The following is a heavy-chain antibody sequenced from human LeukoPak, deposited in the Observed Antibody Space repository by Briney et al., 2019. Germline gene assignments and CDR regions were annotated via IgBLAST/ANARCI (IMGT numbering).Heavy chain of an antibody. CDR2: MNPNSGNT. CDR3: ARDLGSAAAGGVNAFDI. CDR1: GYTFTSYD. Sequence: ASVKVSCKASGYTFTSYDINWVRQATGQGLEWMGWMNPNSGNTGYAQKFQGRVTMTRNTSISTAYMELSSLRSEDTAVYYCARDLGSAAAGGVNAFDIWGQGTMVTVSS. D-gene: IGHD6-13*01. V-gene: IGHV1-8*01. J-gene: IGHJ3*02.